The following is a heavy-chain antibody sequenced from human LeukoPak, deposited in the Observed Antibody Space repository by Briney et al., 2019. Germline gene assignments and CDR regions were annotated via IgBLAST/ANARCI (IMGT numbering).Heavy chain of an antibody. CDR1: GFTFSSYG. Sequence: GGSLRLSCAASGFTFSSYGMHWVRQAPGKGLEWVAVISYDGSNKYYADSVKGRFTISRDNSRNTLFLEINSLRPEDTAVYFCARAAVVTGGLDLWGRGTLVTVSS. J-gene: IGHJ2*01. CDR2: ISYDGSNK. D-gene: IGHD2-21*02. V-gene: IGHV3-30*03. CDR3: ARAAVVTGGLDL.